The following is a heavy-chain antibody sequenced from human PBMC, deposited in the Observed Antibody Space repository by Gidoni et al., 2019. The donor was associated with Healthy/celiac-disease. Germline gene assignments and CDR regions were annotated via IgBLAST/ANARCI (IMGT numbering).Heavy chain of an antibody. Sequence: QVQLVESGGGVVQPGRSLRLSCAASGFSFSSYAMHWVRQAPGKGLEWVAVISYDGSNKYYADSVKGRFTISRDNSKNPLYLQMNSLRAEDTAVYYCARAMATINYCDYWGQGTLVTVSS. J-gene: IGHJ4*02. CDR2: ISYDGSNK. D-gene: IGHD5-12*01. CDR3: ARAMATINYCDY. CDR1: GFSFSSYA. V-gene: IGHV3-30*01.